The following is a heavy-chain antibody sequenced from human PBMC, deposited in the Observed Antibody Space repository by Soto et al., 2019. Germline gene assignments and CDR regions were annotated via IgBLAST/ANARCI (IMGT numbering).Heavy chain of an antibody. D-gene: IGHD3-16*01. J-gene: IGHJ6*02. CDR2: IYPGDSDT. Sequence: GESLKISCKGSGYSFTSYWIGWVRQMSGKGLEWMGIIYPGDSDTRYSPSFQGQVTISADKSISTAYLQWSSLKASDTAMYYCARHEGGPQPHYGMAVWGQGTSVTVSS. CDR3: ARHEGGPQPHYGMAV. V-gene: IGHV5-51*01. CDR1: GYSFTSYW.